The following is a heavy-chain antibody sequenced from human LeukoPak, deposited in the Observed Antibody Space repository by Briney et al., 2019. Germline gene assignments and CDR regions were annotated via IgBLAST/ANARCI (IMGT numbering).Heavy chain of an antibody. V-gene: IGHV4-59*01. J-gene: IGHJ4*02. D-gene: IGHD4-23*01. CDR1: GASINGSC. Sequence: PSETLSLTCTVSGASINGSCWSWIRQPPGKGLEWIGFIYYSGSTNYNPSLKSRVTISVDTSKNQFSLRLSSLTAADTAVYYCARSLSVGNFFDYWGQGTLVTVSS. CDR2: IYYSGST. CDR3: ARSLSVGNFFDY.